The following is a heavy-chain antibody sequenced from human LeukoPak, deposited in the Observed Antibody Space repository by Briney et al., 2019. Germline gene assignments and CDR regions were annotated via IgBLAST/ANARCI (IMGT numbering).Heavy chain of an antibody. D-gene: IGHD5-24*01. CDR3: ARDKNYRFDY. CDR1: GYTFTSNG. J-gene: IGHJ4*02. Sequence: GASVKVSCKASGYTFTSNGISWVRQAPGKGLEWMGWISANSGNTNYAQKMQGRVTMTTETPSSTAYMELRNLRSDDTAVYYCARDKNYRFDYWGQGTLVTVSS. V-gene: IGHV1-18*01. CDR2: ISANSGNT.